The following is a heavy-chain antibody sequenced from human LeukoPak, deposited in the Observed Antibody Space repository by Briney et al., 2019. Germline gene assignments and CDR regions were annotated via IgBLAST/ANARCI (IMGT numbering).Heavy chain of an antibody. V-gene: IGHV1-69*06. CDR2: IIPIFGTA. CDR3: AGVLASETGMGP. D-gene: IGHD2-8*01. Sequence: GSSVKVSCKASGGTFSSYAISWVRQAPGQGLEWMGGIIPIFGTANYAQKFQGRVTITADKSTSTAYMELSSLRSEDTAVYYCAGVLASETGMGPWGQGTLVTVSS. CDR1: GGTFSSYA. J-gene: IGHJ4*02.